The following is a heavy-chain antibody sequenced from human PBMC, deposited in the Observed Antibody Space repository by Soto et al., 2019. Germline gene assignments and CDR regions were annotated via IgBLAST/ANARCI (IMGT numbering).Heavy chain of an antibody. Sequence: QVQLVQSGAEVKKPGSSVKVSCKASGGTFSSYAISWVRQAPRQGLEWMGGIIPIFGTANYAQKFQGRVTITADESTSTAYMELSSLRSEDTAVYYCARDFVPLAVAANWFDPWGQGTLVTVSS. CDR3: ARDFVPLAVAANWFDP. CDR2: IIPIFGTA. CDR1: GGTFSSYA. D-gene: IGHD6-19*01. V-gene: IGHV1-69*01. J-gene: IGHJ5*02.